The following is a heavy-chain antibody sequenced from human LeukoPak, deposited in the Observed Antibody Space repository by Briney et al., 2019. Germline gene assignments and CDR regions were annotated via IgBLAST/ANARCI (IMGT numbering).Heavy chain of an antibody. D-gene: IGHD1-7*01. CDR3: AKGGGERYNWNYGNY. J-gene: IGHJ4*02. CDR2: ISGSGGST. CDR1: GFTFSSYA. Sequence: GGSLRPSCAASGFTFSSYAMSWVRQAPGKGLEWVSAISGSGGSTYYADSVKGRFTISRDNSKNTLYLQMNSLRAEDTAVYYCAKGGGERYNWNYGNYWGQGTLVTVSS. V-gene: IGHV3-23*01.